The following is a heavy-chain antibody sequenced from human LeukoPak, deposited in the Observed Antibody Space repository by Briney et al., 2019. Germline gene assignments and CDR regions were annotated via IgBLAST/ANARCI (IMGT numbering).Heavy chain of an antibody. Sequence: ASVNDSCKASGYTFITYGITWVRQAPGQGLEWMGWITPYNGDTNYAQNLQDRVTMTTDTSTSTAYMELRSLRSDDTAVYFCARLAGVSYNYFDSWGQGTLVTVSS. D-gene: IGHD1-26*01. J-gene: IGHJ5*01. CDR2: ITPYNGDT. CDR1: GYTFITYG. CDR3: ARLAGVSYNYFDS. V-gene: IGHV1-18*01.